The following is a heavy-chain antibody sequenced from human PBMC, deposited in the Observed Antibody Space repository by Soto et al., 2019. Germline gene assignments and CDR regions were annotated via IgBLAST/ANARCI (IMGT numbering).Heavy chain of an antibody. CDR2: IWSAGLT. Sequence: GVLRLSCAASGFTVSSNYMTWVRQAPGKGLEWVSIIWSAGLTYYADSVKGRFTISRDNSKNTLYLQMNSLRVEDSAVYYCARELPPDIWGQGTLVTVSS. V-gene: IGHV3-53*01. CDR1: GFTVSSNY. J-gene: IGHJ4*02. CDR3: ARELPPDI. D-gene: IGHD2-15*01.